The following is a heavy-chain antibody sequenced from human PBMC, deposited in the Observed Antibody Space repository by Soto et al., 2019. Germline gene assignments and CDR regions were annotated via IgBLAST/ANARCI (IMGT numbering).Heavy chain of an antibody. CDR3: ARGHSTDCSNGVCSFFYNHEMDV. CDR1: GYSFTDYH. J-gene: IGHJ6*02. D-gene: IGHD2-8*01. V-gene: IGHV1-2*04. Sequence: QVQLVQSGAEVKKPGASVRVSCKASGYSFTDYHIHWVRQAPGQGLEWLGRINPKSGGTSTAQKFQGWVTMTRDRSKSTVYMELTRLRSDDTAVYFCARGHSTDCSNGVCSFFYNHEMDVWGQGTTVTVSS. CDR2: INPKSGGT.